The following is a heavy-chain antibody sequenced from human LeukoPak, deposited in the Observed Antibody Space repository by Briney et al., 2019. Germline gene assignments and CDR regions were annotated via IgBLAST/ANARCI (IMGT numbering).Heavy chain of an antibody. J-gene: IGHJ4*02. CDR2: IIPICGTA. CDR3: ARGGEHSSSWSPFDY. CDR1: GGTFSSYA. D-gene: IGHD6-13*01. Sequence: VASVKVSCKASGGTFSSYAISWVRQAPGQGLEWMGGIIPICGTANYAQKFQGRVTITTDESTSTAYMELSSLRSEDTAVYYCARGGEHSSSWSPFDYWGQGTLVTVSS. V-gene: IGHV1-69*05.